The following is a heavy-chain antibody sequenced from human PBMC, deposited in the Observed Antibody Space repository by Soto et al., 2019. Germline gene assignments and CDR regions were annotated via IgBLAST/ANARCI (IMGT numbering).Heavy chain of an antibody. J-gene: IGHJ4*02. V-gene: IGHV1-18*01. CDR1: GYTFTSYG. D-gene: IGHD5-18*01. Sequence: ASVKVSCKASGYTFTSYGISWVRQAPGQGLEWMGWISAYNGNTNYAQKLQGRVTMTTDTSTSTAYMELRSLRSDDTAVYYCARDWPGDTAAGDFDYWGQGTLVTVSS. CDR2: ISAYNGNT. CDR3: ARDWPGDTAAGDFDY.